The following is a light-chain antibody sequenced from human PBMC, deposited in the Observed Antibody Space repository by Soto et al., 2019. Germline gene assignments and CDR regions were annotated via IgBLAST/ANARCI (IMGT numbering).Light chain of an antibody. V-gene: IGLV2-23*02. Sequence: QSALTQPASVSGSPGQSIAISCTGTSSDVGSYDLVSWYQQHPGKAPKLMIYEVTKRPSGVSSRLSGSKSGNTASLTISGLQAEDDADYYCCSSAGGGTYVFGTGTKLTVL. CDR2: EVT. CDR3: CSSAGGGTYV. CDR1: SSDVGSYDL. J-gene: IGLJ1*01.